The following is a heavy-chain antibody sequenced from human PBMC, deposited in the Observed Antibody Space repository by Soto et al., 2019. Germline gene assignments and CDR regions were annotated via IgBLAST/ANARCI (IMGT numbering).Heavy chain of an antibody. J-gene: IGHJ4*02. Sequence: SETLSLTCAVSCDSMTRSGWWTWVRQPPVKGLEWIGEVFHTGNTNYNPSLKSRVTMSVDKSTNEFSRKVTSVTAADTAIYYCARKAWVRFDYWGQGALVNGSS. CDR2: VFHTGNT. D-gene: IGHD7-27*01. CDR1: CDSMTRSGW. CDR3: ARKAWVRFDY. V-gene: IGHV4-4*02.